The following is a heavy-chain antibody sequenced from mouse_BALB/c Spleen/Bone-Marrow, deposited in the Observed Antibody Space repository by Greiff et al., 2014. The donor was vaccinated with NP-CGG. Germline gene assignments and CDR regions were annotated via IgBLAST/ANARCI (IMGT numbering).Heavy chain of an antibody. Sequence: DVMLVESGGGLVQPGESPKLSCESNEYEFPSHDMSWVRKTPEKRLELVAAINSDGGITNYPDTMERRFTISRDNTKKTLYLQMSSLRSEDTALYYCARHGFYYAMDYWGQGTSVTVSS. CDR2: INSDGGIT. CDR1: EYEFPSHD. V-gene: IGHV5-2*01. CDR3: ARHGFYYAMDY. J-gene: IGHJ4*01.